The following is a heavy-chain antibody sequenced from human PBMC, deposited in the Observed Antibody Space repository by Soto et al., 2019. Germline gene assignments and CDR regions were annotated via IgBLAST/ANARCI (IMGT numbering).Heavy chain of an antibody. J-gene: IGHJ4*02. Sequence: EVQLVESGGGLVKPGGSLRLSCAASGFTFTNAWMNWVRQAPGKGLEWVGRIKSITHGGTTDYAAPVKGRFTISRDDSQRTLYLQMNRLRTEHTAFYYCNTDPWAILGVGALPSRQVDYWGQGTLVTVSS. V-gene: IGHV3-15*01. CDR1: GFTFTNAW. CDR2: IKSITHGGTT. D-gene: IGHD3-3*01. CDR3: NTDPWAILGVGALPSRQVDY.